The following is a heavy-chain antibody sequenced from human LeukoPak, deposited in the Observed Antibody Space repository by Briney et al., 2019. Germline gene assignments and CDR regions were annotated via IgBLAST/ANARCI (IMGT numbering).Heavy chain of an antibody. CDR1: GGSISSYY. D-gene: IGHD2-15*01. CDR3: ARHCCSGPAKRVFDI. CDR2: IYYSGST. Sequence: SVTLSLTCTVSGGSISSYYWSWIRQPPGKGLEWIGYIYYSGSTNYNPSLKSRVTISVDTSKNQFSLKLSSVTAADTAVYHCARHCCSGPAKRVFDIWGQGTMVTVSS. V-gene: IGHV4-59*08. J-gene: IGHJ3*02.